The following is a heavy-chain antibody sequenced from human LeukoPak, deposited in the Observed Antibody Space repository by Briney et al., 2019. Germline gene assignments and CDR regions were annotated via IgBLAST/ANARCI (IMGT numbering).Heavy chain of an antibody. D-gene: IGHD3-22*01. V-gene: IGHV3-7*01. CDR2: IKQDGSEK. Sequence: GGSLRLSCAASGFTFGSYWMSWVRQAPGKGLEWVDNIKQDGSEKYYVDSVKGRFTISRDNANNSLYLQMNSLRAEDTAVYYCARPMYYYDSSGPDYWGQGTLVTVSS. J-gene: IGHJ4*02. CDR3: ARPMYYYDSSGPDY. CDR1: GFTFGSYW.